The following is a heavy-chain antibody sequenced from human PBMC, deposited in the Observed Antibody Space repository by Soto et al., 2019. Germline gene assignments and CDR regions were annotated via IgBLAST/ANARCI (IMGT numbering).Heavy chain of an antibody. CDR1: GFTFSNYG. CDR3: ARSRFRDAFDI. D-gene: IGHD2-21*01. J-gene: IGHJ3*02. CDR2: IWYDGSNK. V-gene: IGHV3-33*01. Sequence: GGSLRLSCAASGFTFSNYGMHWVRQAPGKGLEWVAIIWYDGSNKYFADSVKGRFTISRDNSKNTLYLQMNSLRAEDTAVYYCARSRFRDAFDIWGQGTMVTVSS.